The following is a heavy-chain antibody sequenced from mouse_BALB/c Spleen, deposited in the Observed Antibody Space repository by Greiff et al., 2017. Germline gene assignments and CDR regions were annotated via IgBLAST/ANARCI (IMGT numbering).Heavy chain of an antibody. J-gene: IGHJ4*01. CDR3: AREEGLRQMDY. CDR2: IWAGGST. D-gene: IGHD2-2*01. Sequence: VKLVESGPGLVAPSQSLSITCTVSGFSLTSYGVHWVRQPPGKGLEWLGVIWAGGSTNYNSALMSRLSISKDNSKSQVFLKMNSLQTDDTAMYYCAREEGLRQMDYWGQGTSVTVSS. V-gene: IGHV2-9*02. CDR1: GFSLTSYG.